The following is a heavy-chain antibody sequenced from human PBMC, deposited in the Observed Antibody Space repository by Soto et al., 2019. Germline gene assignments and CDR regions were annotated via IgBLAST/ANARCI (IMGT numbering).Heavy chain of an antibody. D-gene: IGHD3-3*01. Sequence: PSETLSLTCTVSGGSVSSGSYYWSWIRQPPGKGLEWIGYIYYSGSTNYNPSLKSRVTISVDTSKNQFSLKLSSVTAADTAVYYCARAPTIFGVVRNWFDPWGQGTLVTVSS. J-gene: IGHJ5*02. V-gene: IGHV4-61*01. CDR2: IYYSGST. CDR3: ARAPTIFGVVRNWFDP. CDR1: GGSVSSGSYY.